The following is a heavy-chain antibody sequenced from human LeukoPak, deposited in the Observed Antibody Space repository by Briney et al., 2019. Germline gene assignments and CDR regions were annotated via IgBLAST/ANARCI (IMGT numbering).Heavy chain of an antibody. J-gene: IGHJ4*02. D-gene: IGHD3-22*01. CDR2: ISHSSDAI. Sequence: GGSLRLSCAASGFTFSTYGMNWVRQAPGKGLEWVSYISHSSDAIYYRDSVEGRFTISRDNAKNSLYLQMNSLRDEDTAVYYCARASPSGYDYWGQGTLVTVSS. CDR1: GFTFSTYG. V-gene: IGHV3-48*02. CDR3: ARASPSGYDY.